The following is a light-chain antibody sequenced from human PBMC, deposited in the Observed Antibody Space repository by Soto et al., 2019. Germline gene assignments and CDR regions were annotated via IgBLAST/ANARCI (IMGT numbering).Light chain of an antibody. CDR3: SSYAGNNIHYV. CDR2: EVS. CDR1: STDVGGYNY. J-gene: IGLJ1*01. V-gene: IGLV2-8*01. Sequence: QSALTQPPSASGSAGQSVTISCTGTSTDVGGYNYVSWYQQHPGKAPKRMIYEVSKRPSGVPDRFSGSKSGNTASLTVSGLQAEDDADYYCSSYAGNNIHYVFGTGTKVTVL.